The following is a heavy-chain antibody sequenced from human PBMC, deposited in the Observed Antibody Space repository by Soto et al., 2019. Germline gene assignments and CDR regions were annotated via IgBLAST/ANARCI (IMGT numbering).Heavy chain of an antibody. J-gene: IGHJ4*02. CDR2: IYYSGST. V-gene: IGHV4-31*03. CDR3: ARDPQECSGGSCYFDY. D-gene: IGHD2-15*01. Sequence: SETLSLTCTVSGGSISSGGYYWSWIRQHPGKGLEWIGYIYYSGSTYYNPSLKSRVTISVDTSKNQFSLKLSSVTAADTAVYYCARDPQECSGGSCYFDYWGQGTLVTVSS. CDR1: GGSISSGGYY.